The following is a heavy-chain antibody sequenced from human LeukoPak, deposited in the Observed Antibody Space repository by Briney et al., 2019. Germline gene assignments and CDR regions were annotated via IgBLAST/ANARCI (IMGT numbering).Heavy chain of an antibody. V-gene: IGHV3-23*01. Sequence: TGGSLRLPCAAPGFTFINSAMNWVRQGPGKGLEWVSGISGSGDSTYYADSVKGRFTISRDGSNNTLFLQINSLRAAGTAAYYCAKGRSADITAAINYWGQGTLVTVSS. CDR1: GFTFINSA. CDR2: ISGSGDST. J-gene: IGHJ4*02. D-gene: IGHD6-25*01. CDR3: AKGRSADITAAINY.